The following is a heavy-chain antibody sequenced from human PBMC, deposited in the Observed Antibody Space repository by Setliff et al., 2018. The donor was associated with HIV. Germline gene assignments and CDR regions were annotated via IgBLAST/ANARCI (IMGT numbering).Heavy chain of an antibody. CDR3: ARTRPQYSSGWYGFDY. J-gene: IGHJ4*02. V-gene: IGHV2-26*01. Sequence: SGPTLVNPTETLTLTCTVSGFSLSNARMSVSWIRQPPGKALEWLAHIFSNDEKSHNTSLKSRLTISKDTSKSQVVLTMTNMDPVDSATYYCARTRPQYSSGWYGFDYWGQGTLVTVSS. CDR2: IFSNDEK. D-gene: IGHD6-19*01. CDR1: GFSLSNARMS.